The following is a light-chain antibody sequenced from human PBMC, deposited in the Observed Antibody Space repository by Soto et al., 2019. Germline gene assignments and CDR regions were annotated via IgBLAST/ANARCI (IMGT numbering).Light chain of an antibody. Sequence: QSVLTQSPSASASLGASVKLTCTLSSGHSSYAIAWHQQQPEKGPRYLMKLNSDGSHSKGDGIPDRFSGSSSGAERYLTISSRQSEDEADYYCQTWGTGIWVFGGGTKVTVL. V-gene: IGLV4-69*01. CDR2: LNSDGSH. J-gene: IGLJ3*02. CDR1: SGHSSYA. CDR3: QTWGTGIWV.